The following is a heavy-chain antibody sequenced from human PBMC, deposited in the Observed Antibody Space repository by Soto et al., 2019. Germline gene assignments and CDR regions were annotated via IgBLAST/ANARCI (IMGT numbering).Heavy chain of an antibody. V-gene: IGHV1-3*01. CDR1: GYTFTPYG. CDR3: ARDGAVAGDTNFDY. CDR2: INAGNGNT. J-gene: IGHJ4*02. Sequence: GASVKVSCKASGYTFTPYGMHWVRQAPGQRPEWMGWINAGNGNTKYSQKFQGRVTITTDTSASTVYMGLSSLRSEDTAVYYCARDGAVAGDTNFDYWGQGTLVTVSS. D-gene: IGHD6-19*01.